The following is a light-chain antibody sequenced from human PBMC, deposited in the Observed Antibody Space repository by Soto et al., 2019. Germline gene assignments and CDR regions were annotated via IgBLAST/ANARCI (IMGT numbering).Light chain of an antibody. CDR2: GAS. CDR3: QHYNNWPPGT. J-gene: IGKJ1*01. CDR1: QSVSSN. Sequence: EIVMTKSPATLSLSPGDRATLSCRASQSVSSNLAWYQQKPGQAPSLLIFGASTRATGIPARFSGSGSGTEFTLNISSLQSEDFAVYYCQHYNNWPPGTFGQGTKVDIK. V-gene: IGKV3-15*01.